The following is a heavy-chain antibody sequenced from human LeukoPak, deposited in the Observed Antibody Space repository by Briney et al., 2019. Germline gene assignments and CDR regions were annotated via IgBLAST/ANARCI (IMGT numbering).Heavy chain of an antibody. J-gene: IGHJ4*02. Sequence: GGSLRLSCAASGFTFSSCGMHWVRQAPGKGLEWLALIWYDGSNKYYADSLRGRFTISRDNSKNTLYLHMNSLRAEDTAVYYCARETGDYGDYLVDFWGQGTLVTVSS. CDR2: IWYDGSNK. CDR1: GFTFSSCG. CDR3: ARETGDYGDYLVDF. V-gene: IGHV3-33*01. D-gene: IGHD4-17*01.